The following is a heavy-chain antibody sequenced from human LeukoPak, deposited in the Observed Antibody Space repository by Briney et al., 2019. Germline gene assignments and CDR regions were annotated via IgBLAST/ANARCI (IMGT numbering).Heavy chain of an antibody. J-gene: IGHJ1*01. V-gene: IGHV1-8*03. D-gene: IGHD1-14*01. CDR2: MNPNSGNT. Sequence: ASVKVSCKASGYTFTSYDINWVRQATGQGLEWMGWMNPNSGNTGYAEKFQGRVTITRNTSISTAYMELSSLRSEDTAVYYCARAPGGYKGYFQHWGQGTLVTVSS. CDR3: ARAPGGYKGYFQH. CDR1: GYTFTSYD.